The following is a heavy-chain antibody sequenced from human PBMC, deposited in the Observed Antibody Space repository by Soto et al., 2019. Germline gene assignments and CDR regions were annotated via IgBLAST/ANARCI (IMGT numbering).Heavy chain of an antibody. V-gene: IGHV3-30*18. CDR2: ISYDGSNK. CDR3: AKGYGGYAYYFDY. J-gene: IGHJ4*02. Sequence: GGSLRLSCAASGFTFSSYGMHWVRQAPGKGLEWVAVISYDGSNKYYADSVKGRFTISRDNSKNTLYLQMNSLRAEDTAVYYCAKGYGGYAYYFDYWGQGTLVTVSS. D-gene: IGHD4-17*01. CDR1: GFTFSSYG.